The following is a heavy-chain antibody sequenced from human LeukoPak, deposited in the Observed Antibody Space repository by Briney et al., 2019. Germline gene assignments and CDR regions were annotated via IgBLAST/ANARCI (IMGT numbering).Heavy chain of an antibody. J-gene: IGHJ4*02. D-gene: IGHD3-22*01. CDR3: ASPPPPANYYDSSGYTE. Sequence: GGSLRLSCAASGFTFSSYEMNWVRQAPGKGLEWVSYISSSGSTIYYADSVKGRFTISRDNAKNSLYLQMNSLRAEDTAVYYCASPPPPANYYDSSGYTEWGQGTLATVSS. V-gene: IGHV3-48*03. CDR2: ISSSGSTI. CDR1: GFTFSSYE.